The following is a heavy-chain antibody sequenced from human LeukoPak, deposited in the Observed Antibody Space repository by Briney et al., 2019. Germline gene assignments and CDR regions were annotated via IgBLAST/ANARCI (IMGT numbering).Heavy chain of an antibody. D-gene: IGHD3-16*02. Sequence: SETLSLTCAVYGGSFSGYYWSWIRQPPGKGLEWIGEINHSGSTNYNPSLKSRVTISVDTSKNQFSLKLSSVTAADTAVYYCARGRIQDDYVWGSYRASRNTFDYWGQGTLVTVSS. J-gene: IGHJ4*02. CDR2: INHSGST. CDR3: ARGRIQDDYVWGSYRASRNTFDY. V-gene: IGHV4-34*01. CDR1: GGSFSGYY.